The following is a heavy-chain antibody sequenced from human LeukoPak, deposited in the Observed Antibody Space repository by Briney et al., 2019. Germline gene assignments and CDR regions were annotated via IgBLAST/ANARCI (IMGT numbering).Heavy chain of an antibody. CDR2: IYNGVPT. Sequence: PSETLSLICTTSGVSISRFYWSWVRQPPGKGLEWIGNIYNGVPTFFNPSLKSRVTISVDTSRRQFSLELASVTAADTAVYYCAQTTGWPGFDYWGQGILVTVSS. J-gene: IGHJ4*02. CDR3: AQTTGWPGFDY. V-gene: IGHV4-4*09. D-gene: IGHD6-19*01. CDR1: GVSISRFY.